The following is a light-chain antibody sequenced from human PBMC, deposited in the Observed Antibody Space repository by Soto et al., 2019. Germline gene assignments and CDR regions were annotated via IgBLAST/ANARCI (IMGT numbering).Light chain of an antibody. J-gene: IGLJ2*01. CDR3: SSYTSSSTSVV. CDR1: SSDVGGYKY. V-gene: IGLV2-14*01. CDR2: EVS. Sequence: QSALTQPASVSGSPEQSITISCTGTSSDVGGYKYVSWYQQLPGRAPKLIISEVSNRPSGVSDRFTGSKSGNTASLTISGLQTEDEGDYYCSSYTSSSTSVVLGGGTKVTVL.